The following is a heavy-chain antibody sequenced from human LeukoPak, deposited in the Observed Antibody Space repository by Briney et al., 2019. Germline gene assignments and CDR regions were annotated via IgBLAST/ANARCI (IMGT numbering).Heavy chain of an antibody. J-gene: IGHJ4*02. CDR2: IYTSGST. V-gene: IGHV4-4*07. CDR1: GGSISSYY. D-gene: IGHD3-22*01. CDR3: ARVISVSGYYYLDY. Sequence: TSETLSLTCTVSGGSISSYYWSWIRQPAGKGLEWIGRIYTSGSTNYNPSLKSRVTMSVDTSENQFSLKLSSVTAADTAVYYCARVISVSGYYYLDYWGQGTLVTVSS.